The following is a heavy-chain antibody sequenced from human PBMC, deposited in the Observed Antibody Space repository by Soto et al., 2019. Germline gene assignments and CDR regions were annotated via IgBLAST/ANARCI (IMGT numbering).Heavy chain of an antibody. D-gene: IGHD2-8*01. CDR2: IYESGST. J-gene: IGHJ2*01. CDR1: DGSISSGNW. V-gene: IGHV4-4*02. Sequence: QVQLQESGPRLVKPSGTLSLTCVVSDGSISSGNWWTWVRQAPGKGMEWIGEIYESGSTNFNPALKSRVPMSMDTSKNQFSVRLNSVSAADTAVYYCAIVAWVTGRMHWDFDLWGRGTRVTVSS. CDR3: AIVAWVTGRMHWDFDL.